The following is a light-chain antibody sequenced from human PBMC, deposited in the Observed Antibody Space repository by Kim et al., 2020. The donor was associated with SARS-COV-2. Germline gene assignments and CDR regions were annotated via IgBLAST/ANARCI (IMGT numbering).Light chain of an antibody. CDR2: RNN. CDR1: SNNVGNEG. CDR3: SAWDSSLNVWV. V-gene: IGLV10-54*01. Sequence: QAGLTQPPSVSKGLRQTATLTCTGHSNNVGNEGAAWLQQHQGHPPKLLFFRNNNRPSGISERLSASRSGNIASLTITGLQIEDEGDYYCSAWDSSLNVWVFGGGTQLTVL. J-gene: IGLJ3*02.